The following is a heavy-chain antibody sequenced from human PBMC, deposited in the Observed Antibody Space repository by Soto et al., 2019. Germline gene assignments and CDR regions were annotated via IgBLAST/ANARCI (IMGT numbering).Heavy chain of an antibody. Sequence: QVQLVQSGAEVKKPGSSVKVSCKASGGTFSSYALSWVRQAPGQGLEWMGGIIPMSGATNYAQKFQGRVTFTADESTNTAYLELTRLRSEDTVVYYCARGGPENDYWGQGTLVTVSS. J-gene: IGHJ4*02. CDR2: IIPMSGAT. CDR1: GGTFSSYA. V-gene: IGHV1-69*12. D-gene: IGHD1-26*01. CDR3: ARGGPENDY.